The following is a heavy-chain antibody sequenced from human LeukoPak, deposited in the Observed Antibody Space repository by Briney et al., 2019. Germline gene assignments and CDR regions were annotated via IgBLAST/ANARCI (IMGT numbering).Heavy chain of an antibody. CDR3: AELGITMIGGV. D-gene: IGHD3-10*02. J-gene: IGHJ6*04. CDR1: GFTFSSYS. Sequence: PGGSLRLSCTASGFTFSSYSMNWVRQAPGQGLEWVSSISSSSSYIYYADSVKGRFTISRDNAKNSLYLQMNSLRAEDTAVYYCAELGITMIGGVWGKGTTVTISS. CDR2: ISSSSSYI. V-gene: IGHV3-21*01.